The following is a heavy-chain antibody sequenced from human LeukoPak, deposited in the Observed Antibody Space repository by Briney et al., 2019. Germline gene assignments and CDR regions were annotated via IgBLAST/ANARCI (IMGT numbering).Heavy chain of an antibody. J-gene: IGHJ4*02. CDR1: GFTVSSNY. Sequence: PGGSLILSCAASGFTVSSNYMSWVRQAPGKGLEWVSVIYSGGSTYYADSVKGRFTISRDNSKNTLYLQMNSLRAEDTAVYYCARAYYDSSGYHDYWGQGTLVTVSS. D-gene: IGHD3-22*01. CDR2: IYSGGST. CDR3: ARAYYDSSGYHDY. V-gene: IGHV3-53*01.